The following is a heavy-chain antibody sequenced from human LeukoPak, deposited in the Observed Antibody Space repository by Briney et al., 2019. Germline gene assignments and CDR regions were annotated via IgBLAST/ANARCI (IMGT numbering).Heavy chain of an antibody. V-gene: IGHV3-33*01. CDR3: ARDSGGIAAAGKRYSQH. CDR1: GFTFSSYG. CDR2: IWYDGSNK. Sequence: QTGGSLRLSCAASGFTFSSYGMHWVRQAPGKGLEWVAVIWYDGSNKYYADSVKGRFTISRDNSKNTLYLQMNSLRAEDTAVYYCARDSGGIAAAGKRYSQHWGQGTLVTVSS. J-gene: IGHJ1*01. D-gene: IGHD6-13*01.